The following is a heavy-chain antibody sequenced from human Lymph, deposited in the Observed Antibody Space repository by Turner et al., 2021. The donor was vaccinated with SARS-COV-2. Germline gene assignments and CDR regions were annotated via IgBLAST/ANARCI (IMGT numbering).Heavy chain of an antibody. CDR2: TIPIFGIA. J-gene: IGHJ4*02. Sequence: QVQLVQSGAEGKKPGSSVKVSCKASGGTFSTYAISWVRQAPGQGLEWLGGTIPIFGIANYAQKFQGRVTITADKFTSTAYMELSSLRSEDTAVYYCARDATGPLGYWGRGTLVTVSS. V-gene: IGHV1-69*10. D-gene: IGHD1-1*01. CDR1: GGTFSTYA. CDR3: ARDATGPLGY.